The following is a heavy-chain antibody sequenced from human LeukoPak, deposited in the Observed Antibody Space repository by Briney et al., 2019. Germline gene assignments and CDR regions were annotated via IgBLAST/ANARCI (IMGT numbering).Heavy chain of an antibody. Sequence: PGGSLRLSCAASEFWVSDNYMSWVRQAPGKGPEWVSVIFSGGRIYYADSVRGRFTISRDESKNSLYLQMNSLRAEDTAVYYCAREGYFDWSVDYWGQGTLVTVSS. J-gene: IGHJ4*02. CDR2: IFSGGRI. D-gene: IGHD3-9*01. V-gene: IGHV3-66*01. CDR3: AREGYFDWSVDY. CDR1: EFWVSDNY.